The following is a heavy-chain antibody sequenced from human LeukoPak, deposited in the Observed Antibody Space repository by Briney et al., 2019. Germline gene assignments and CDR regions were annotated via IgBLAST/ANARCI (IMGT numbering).Heavy chain of an antibody. CDR1: GFTFSSNY. Sequence: GGSLRLSCAASGFTFSSNYMSWVRQAPGKGLEWGSVIYSGGSTYYADSVKGRFTISRDNSKNTFYLQMNSLRAEDTAVYYCARGVSYGSGSYIGDPWGQGTLVTVSS. J-gene: IGHJ5*02. CDR2: IYSGGST. V-gene: IGHV3-53*01. CDR3: ARGVSYGSGSYIGDP. D-gene: IGHD3-10*01.